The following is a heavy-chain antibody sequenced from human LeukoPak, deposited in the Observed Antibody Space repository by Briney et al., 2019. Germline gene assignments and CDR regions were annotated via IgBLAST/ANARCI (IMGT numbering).Heavy chain of an antibody. CDR2: ISSSSSYT. J-gene: IGHJ6*04. CDR1: GFTFSDYY. CDR3: ARDSWTAAAAGTGRVGDYYGMDV. V-gene: IGHV3-11*06. D-gene: IGHD6-13*01. Sequence: GGSLRLSCAAPGFTFSDYYMSWIRQAPGKGLEWVSYISSSSSYTNYADSVKGRFTISRDNAKNSLYLQMNSLRAEDTAVYYCARDSWTAAAAGTGRVGDYYGMDVWGKGTTVTVSS.